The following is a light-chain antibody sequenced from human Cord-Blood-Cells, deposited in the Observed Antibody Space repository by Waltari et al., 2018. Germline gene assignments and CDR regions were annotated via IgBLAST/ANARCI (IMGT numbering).Light chain of an antibody. J-gene: IGKJ1*01. CDR1: QSISSW. V-gene: IGKV1-5*02. CDR3: QQYNSYSWT. Sequence: DIQMTQSPSTLPASVGDRVTIICRASQSISSWLAWYQQKPGKAPKLLIYDASSLESGVPSRFSGSGSGTEFTLTISSLQPDDFATYYCQQYNSYSWTFGQGTKVEIK. CDR2: DAS.